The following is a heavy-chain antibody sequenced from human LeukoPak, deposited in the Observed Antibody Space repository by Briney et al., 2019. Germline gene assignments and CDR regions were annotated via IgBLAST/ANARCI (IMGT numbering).Heavy chain of an antibody. V-gene: IGHV4-34*01. CDR1: GESFSGNF. CDR2: IDNNGIT. J-gene: IGHJ4*02. CDR3: ARGGGGAKVFYFDY. Sequence: SSETLSLTCAVSGESFSGNFWTWIRQSPGKGLEWIGEIDNNGITNYNPSLKSRVTMSVDTTRKRFSLRLTSESAADTGVYYCARGGGGAKVFYFDYWGQGSLVTVSS. D-gene: IGHD1-26*01.